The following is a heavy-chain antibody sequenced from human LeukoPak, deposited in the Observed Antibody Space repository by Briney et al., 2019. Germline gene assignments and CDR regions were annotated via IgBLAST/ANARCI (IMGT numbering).Heavy chain of an antibody. J-gene: IGHJ5*02. Sequence: GGSLRLSCAASGFTFSSYAMSWVRQAPRKGLEWVAVIWYDGSNKDYADSVKGRFTISRDNSKNMLYLQMNSLRVEDTAKYYCARAPSGTQLDPWGQGTLVTVSS. D-gene: IGHD1-1*01. CDR1: GFTFSSYA. CDR3: ARAPSGTQLDP. V-gene: IGHV3-33*08. CDR2: IWYDGSNK.